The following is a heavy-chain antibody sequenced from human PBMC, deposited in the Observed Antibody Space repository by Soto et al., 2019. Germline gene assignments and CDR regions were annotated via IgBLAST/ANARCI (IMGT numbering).Heavy chain of an antibody. V-gene: IGHV1-24*01. CDR2: FDPEDGET. Sequence: ASVKVSCKVSGYTLTELSVHWVRQANGKGLEWMGGFDPEDGETIYAQKFQGRVTMTEDTSTDTAYMELSSLRSEDTAVYYCATAPRLLRSQFDYWGQGTLVTVSS. D-gene: IGHD4-17*01. CDR3: ATAPRLLRSQFDY. J-gene: IGHJ4*02. CDR1: GYTLTELS.